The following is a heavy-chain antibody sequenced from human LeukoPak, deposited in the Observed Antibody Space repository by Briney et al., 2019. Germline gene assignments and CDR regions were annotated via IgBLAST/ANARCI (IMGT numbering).Heavy chain of an antibody. V-gene: IGHV3-21*01. CDR3: ARAVAGTWNDY. J-gene: IGHJ4*02. CDR1: GFTFSSYS. D-gene: IGHD6-19*01. Sequence: GGSLRLSCAASGFTFSSYSMNWVGQAPGKGLEWVSSISSSSSYIYYADSVKGRFTISRDNAKNSLYLQMNSLRAEDTAVYYCARAVAGTWNDYWGQGTLVTVSS. CDR2: ISSSSSYI.